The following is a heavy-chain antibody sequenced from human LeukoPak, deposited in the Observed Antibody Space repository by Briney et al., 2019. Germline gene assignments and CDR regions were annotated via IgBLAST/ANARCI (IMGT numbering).Heavy chain of an antibody. CDR2: ISWNSGNI. V-gene: IGHV3-9*01. Sequence: GGSLRLSCAASGFTFDDYAMHWVRQAPGKGLEWVSGISWNSGNIDYADSVKGRFTISRDSAKNSLYLQMNSLRAEDTALYYCTKGPSGIAVAGSPKYFQHWGQGTLVTVSS. CDR1: GFTFDDYA. D-gene: IGHD6-19*01. CDR3: TKGPSGIAVAGSPKYFQH. J-gene: IGHJ1*01.